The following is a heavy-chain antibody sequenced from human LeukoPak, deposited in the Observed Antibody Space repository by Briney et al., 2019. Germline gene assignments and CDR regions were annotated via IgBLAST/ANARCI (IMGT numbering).Heavy chain of an antibody. D-gene: IGHD1-26*01. V-gene: IGHV3-20*04. CDR3: ARGSGSYSTYFDF. J-gene: IGHJ4*02. CDR1: GFNFDDYG. CDR2: ISWNGGST. Sequence: GGSLRLSCAASGFNFDDYGMTWVRQASGEGLEWVSGISWNGGSTGYVDSVKGRFTISRDNANNSLYLQMNSLRGEDTALYYCARGSGSYSTYFDFWGQGTLVTVSS.